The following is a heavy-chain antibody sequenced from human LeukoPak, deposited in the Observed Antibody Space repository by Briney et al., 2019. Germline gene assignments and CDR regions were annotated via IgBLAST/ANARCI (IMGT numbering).Heavy chain of an antibody. V-gene: IGHV3-23*01. J-gene: IGHJ4*02. CDR3: ATRWAD. Sequence: GGSLRLSCAASGFTFIDYGIYWVRQAPGKGPEWVSLISGSGGSTYYADSVKGRFTISRDNSKNTLYLQMNSLRAEDTAVYYCATRWADWGQGTLVTVSS. CDR1: GFTFIDYG. CDR2: ISGSGGST.